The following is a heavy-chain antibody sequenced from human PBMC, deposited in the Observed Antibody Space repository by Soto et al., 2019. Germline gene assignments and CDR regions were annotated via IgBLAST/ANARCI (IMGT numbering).Heavy chain of an antibody. J-gene: IGHJ5*02. CDR2: IDPSHSYT. Sequence: GESLKISCKGSGYSFTSYWIRCVRQMPGKGLEWMGRIDPSHSYTNYSPSFQGHVTISADKSISTAYLQWSSRKASDTAMYYFVTEPATTYFDAWAQGNAVTVSS. CDR3: VTEPATTYFDA. V-gene: IGHV5-10-1*01. CDR1: GYSFTSYW. D-gene: IGHD3-9*01.